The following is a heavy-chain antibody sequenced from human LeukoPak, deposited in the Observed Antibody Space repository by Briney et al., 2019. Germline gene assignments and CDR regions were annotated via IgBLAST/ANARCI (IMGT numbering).Heavy chain of an antibody. V-gene: IGHV4-34*01. CDR2: INHSGST. D-gene: IGHD3-10*01. CDR3: ARGWFGEFSLVYYYYGLDV. J-gene: IGHJ6*02. Sequence: SETLSLTCAVYGGSFSGYYWSWIRQPPGKGLEWIGEINHSGSTNYNPSLKSRVTISVDTSKNTVSLKVNSVTVADTAVYFCARGWFGEFSLVYYYYGLDVWGQGKTVTVSS. CDR1: GGSFSGYY.